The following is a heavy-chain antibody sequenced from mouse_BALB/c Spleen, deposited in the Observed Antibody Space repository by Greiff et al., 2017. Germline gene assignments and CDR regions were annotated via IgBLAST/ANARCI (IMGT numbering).Heavy chain of an antibody. CDR1: GFTFSSYA. CDR3: ARKGHITTASFDY. CDR2: ISSGGST. V-gene: IGHV5-6-5*01. D-gene: IGHD1-2*01. Sequence: DVKLQESGGGLVKPGGSLKLSCAASGFTFSSYAMSWVRQTPEKRLEWVASISSGGSTYYPDSVKGRFTISRDNARNILYLQMSSLRSEDTAMYYCARKGHITTASFDYWGQGTTLTVSS. J-gene: IGHJ2*01.